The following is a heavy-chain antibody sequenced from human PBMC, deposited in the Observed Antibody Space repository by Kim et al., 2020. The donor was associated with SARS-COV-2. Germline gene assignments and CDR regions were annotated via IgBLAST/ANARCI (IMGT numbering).Heavy chain of an antibody. CDR3: ATSFTIFGVHYYFDY. D-gene: IGHD3-3*01. CDR1: GGSISSGGYY. J-gene: IGHJ4*02. CDR2: ISYSGST. V-gene: IGHV4-31*03. Sequence: SETLSLTCTVSGGSISSGGYYWSWIRQHPGKGMEWVGYISYSGSTYDNPSLKRRVTISVDTTKNQFSLKLSSVTAADTAVYYCATSFTIFGVHYYFDYWGQGTLVTVSS.